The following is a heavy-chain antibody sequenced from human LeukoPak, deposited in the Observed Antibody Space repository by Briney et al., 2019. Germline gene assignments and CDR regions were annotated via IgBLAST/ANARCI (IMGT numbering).Heavy chain of an antibody. CDR3: ARGPIVVVPAASDLFDY. D-gene: IGHD2-2*01. Sequence: GGSLRLSCAASGFTFSSYSMNWVRQAPGKGLEWVSSISSSSSYIYYADSVKGRFTISRDNAKNSLYLQMNSLRAEDTAVYYCARGPIVVVPAASDLFDYWGQGTLVTVSS. V-gene: IGHV3-21*01. CDR1: GFTFSSYS. CDR2: ISSSSSYI. J-gene: IGHJ4*02.